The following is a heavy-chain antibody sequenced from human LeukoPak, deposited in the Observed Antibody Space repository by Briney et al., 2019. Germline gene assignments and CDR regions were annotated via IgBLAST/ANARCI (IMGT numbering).Heavy chain of an antibody. Sequence: GGSLRLSCAAFGFSFEDYSMYWGRQAPGKTLEWVSLISWDGTTYYTDSVKGRFTISRDNSKDSLYLQMDTLRSEDTAFYYCVKYLSYKSRGYFLDYWGQGTLVTVS. J-gene: IGHJ4*02. CDR1: GFSFEDYS. CDR3: VKYLSYKSRGYFLDY. D-gene: IGHD3-22*01. V-gene: IGHV3-43*01. CDR2: ISWDGTT.